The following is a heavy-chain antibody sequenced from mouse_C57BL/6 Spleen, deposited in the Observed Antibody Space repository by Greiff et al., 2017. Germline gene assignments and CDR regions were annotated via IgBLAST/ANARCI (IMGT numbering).Heavy chain of an antibody. CDR3: AKGLYYYGSSYYAMDY. CDR1: GYTFTSYW. CDR2: IDPSDSET. Sequence: QVQLQQPGAELVRPGSSVKLSCKASGYTFTSYWMHWVKQRPIQGLEWIGNIDPSDSETHYNQKFEDKATLTVDKSSSTSYMQLSSLSSEDSAVYYCAKGLYYYGSSYYAMDYWGQGTSVTVSS. D-gene: IGHD1-1*01. J-gene: IGHJ4*01. V-gene: IGHV1-52*01.